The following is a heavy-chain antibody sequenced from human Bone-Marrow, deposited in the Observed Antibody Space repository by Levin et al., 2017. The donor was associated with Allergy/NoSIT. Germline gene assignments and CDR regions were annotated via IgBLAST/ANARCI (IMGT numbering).Heavy chain of an antibody. Sequence: PSETLSLTCAASGFTFSSYSMNWVRQAPGKGLEWVSSISSSSSYIYYADSVKGRFTISRDNAKNSLYLQMNSLRAEDTAVYYCARDKGGRYYDFWSGYYGPYYYYGMDGWGQGTTVTVSS. J-gene: IGHJ6*02. V-gene: IGHV3-21*01. D-gene: IGHD3-3*01. CDR1: GFTFSSYS. CDR2: ISSSSSYI. CDR3: ARDKGGRYYDFWSGYYGPYYYYGMDG.